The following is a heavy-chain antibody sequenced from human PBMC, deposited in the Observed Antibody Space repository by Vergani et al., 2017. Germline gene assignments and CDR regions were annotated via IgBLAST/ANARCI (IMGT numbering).Heavy chain of an antibody. J-gene: IGHJ4*02. CDR1: GFTFSSYA. V-gene: IGHV3-23*01. CDR2: ISGSGGST. CDR3: AKEGYCSSTSCYSY. D-gene: IGHD2-2*01. Sequence: EVQLLESGGGLVQPGGSLRLSCAASGFTFSSYAMSWVRQAPGKGLEWVSAISGSGGSTYYADSVKGRFTISRDNSKKSLYLQMNSLRAEDTAVYYCAKEGYCSSTSCYSYWGQGTLVTVSS.